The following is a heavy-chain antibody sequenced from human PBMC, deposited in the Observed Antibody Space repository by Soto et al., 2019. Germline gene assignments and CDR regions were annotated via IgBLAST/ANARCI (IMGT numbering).Heavy chain of an antibody. D-gene: IGHD6-19*01. Sequence: PSETLSLTCTVSGGSIISYYWSWILQPPGKGLEWIGYIYYSGSTNYNPSLKSRVTISVDTSKNQFSLKLTSVTAADTAMYYCARGGWSLDYWGQGTLVTVSS. CDR3: ARGGWSLDY. CDR2: IYYSGST. V-gene: IGHV4-59*01. J-gene: IGHJ4*02. CDR1: GGSIISYY.